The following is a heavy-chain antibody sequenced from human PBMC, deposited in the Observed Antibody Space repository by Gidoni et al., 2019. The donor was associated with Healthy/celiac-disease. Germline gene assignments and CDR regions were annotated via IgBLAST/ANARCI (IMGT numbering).Heavy chain of an antibody. Sequence: EVQLVECGGGLVKPGGSLRLSCAASAFPFSGYSMNWVRQAPGKGLEWVSNSSSSSSDIYSADSVKGRFTISRDNAKNSLYLQMNSQRAEDTAVYYCARGHYGDYSAFDIWGQGTMVTVSS. CDR3: ARGHYGDYSAFDI. CDR1: AFPFSGYS. D-gene: IGHD4-17*01. V-gene: IGHV3-21*01. J-gene: IGHJ3*02. CDR2: SSSSSSDI.